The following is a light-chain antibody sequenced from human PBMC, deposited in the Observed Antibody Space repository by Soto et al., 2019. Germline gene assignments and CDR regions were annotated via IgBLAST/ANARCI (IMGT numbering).Light chain of an antibody. CDR1: QSISTW. J-gene: IGKJ1*01. V-gene: IGKV1-5*01. Sequence: DIQMTQSPSTLSASVGDRVTITCRASQSISTWLAWYQQKPGNAPKLLIFDASNLESGVPSRFSGSGSGTEFTRTVHSLQPDDFATYYCQPYDSVCRTFGQGTEFDIK. CDR3: QPYDSVCRT. CDR2: DAS.